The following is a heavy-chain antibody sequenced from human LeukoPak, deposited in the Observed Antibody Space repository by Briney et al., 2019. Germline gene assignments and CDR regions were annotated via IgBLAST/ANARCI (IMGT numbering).Heavy chain of an antibody. CDR2: INAGNGNT. V-gene: IGHV1-3*01. CDR1: GYTFTSYA. Sequence: GASVKVSCKASGYTFTSYAMHWVRQAPGQRLEWMGWINAGNGNTKYSQKFQGRVTITRDTSASTAYMELSSLRSEDTAVYYCARGNTMVRGVIITYFGYWGQGTLVTVSP. D-gene: IGHD3-10*01. J-gene: IGHJ4*02. CDR3: ARGNTMVRGVIITYFGY.